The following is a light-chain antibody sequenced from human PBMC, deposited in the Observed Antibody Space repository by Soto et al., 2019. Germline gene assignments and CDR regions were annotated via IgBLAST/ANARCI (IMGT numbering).Light chain of an antibody. CDR2: TIS. Sequence: DIQMTQSPSSLSAFVGDRVTITCRASQSISNSLNWYQQKPGKAPRLLISTISSLQSGVLSRFTGSGSGTDFTLTISSLQPDDFATYYCQQTHSTPLTFGGGTKVEV. CDR3: QQTHSTPLT. V-gene: IGKV1-39*01. CDR1: QSISNS. J-gene: IGKJ4*01.